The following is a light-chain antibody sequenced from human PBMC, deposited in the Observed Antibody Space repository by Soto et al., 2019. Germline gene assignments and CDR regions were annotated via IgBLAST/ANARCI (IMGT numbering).Light chain of an antibody. CDR2: DVS. CDR3: CSYAGSSTPYV. Sequence: QSALTQPRSVCGSPGQSVTISCTGTSSDVGGYNYVSWYQQHPGKAPKLMIYDVSKRPSGVPDRFSGSKSGNTASLTISGLQAEDEADYYCCSYAGSSTPYVFGTGTKLTVL. V-gene: IGLV2-11*01. CDR1: SSDVGGYNY. J-gene: IGLJ1*01.